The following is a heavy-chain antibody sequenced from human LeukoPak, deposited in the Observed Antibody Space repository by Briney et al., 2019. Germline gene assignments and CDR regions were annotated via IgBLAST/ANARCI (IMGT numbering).Heavy chain of an antibody. D-gene: IGHD4-17*01. CDR3: ARWGPTGHYYYCYGMDV. Sequence: SETLSLTCAVYGGSFSGYYWSWIRQPPGKGLEWIGEINHSGSTNYNPSLKSRVTISVDTSKNQFSLKLSSVTAADTAVYYCARWGPTGHYYYCYGMDVWGQGTTVTVSS. CDR2: INHSGST. CDR1: GGSFSGYY. J-gene: IGHJ6*02. V-gene: IGHV4-34*01.